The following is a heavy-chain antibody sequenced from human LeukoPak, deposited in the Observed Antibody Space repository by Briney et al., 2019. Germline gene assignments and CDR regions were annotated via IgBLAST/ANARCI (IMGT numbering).Heavy chain of an antibody. D-gene: IGHD4-17*01. CDR2: IYYSGST. CDR1: GGSISSYY. CDR3: AGIDYGDYVPLDY. V-gene: IGHV4-59*08. J-gene: IGHJ4*02. Sequence: SSETLSLTCTVSGGSISSYYWSWIRQPPGKGLEWIGYIYYSGSTDYNPSLKSRVTISVDTSKNQFSLKLSSVTAADTAVYYCAGIDYGDYVPLDYWGQGTLVTVSS.